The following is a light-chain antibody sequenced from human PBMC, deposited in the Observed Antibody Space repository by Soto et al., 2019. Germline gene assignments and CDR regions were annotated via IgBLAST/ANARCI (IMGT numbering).Light chain of an antibody. CDR2: ANN. CDR1: SSDVGGYNY. V-gene: IGLV2-8*01. Sequence: QSALTQPPSASGSPGQSVTISCTGTSSDVGGYNYVSWYQQHPGKAPKLLIFANNNRPSGVPDRFSGSKSGTSASLAITGLQADDEADYYCQSYDNSLSAYVFGTGTKVTVL. CDR3: QSYDNSLSAYV. J-gene: IGLJ1*01.